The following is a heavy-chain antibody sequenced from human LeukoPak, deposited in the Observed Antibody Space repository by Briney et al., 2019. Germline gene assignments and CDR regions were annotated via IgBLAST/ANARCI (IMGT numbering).Heavy chain of an antibody. V-gene: IGHV3-11*05. J-gene: IGHJ4*02. CDR3: ARDLRDYYDSSGYSLPFAY. CDR1: GFTFSDYY. CDR2: ISSSTGYT. Sequence: GGSLRLSCVASGFTFSDYYMSWIRQAPGKGLEWLSYISSSTGYTNYADSVRGRFTISRDNAKNSLYLQMNSLRAEDTAVYYCARDLRDYYDSSGYSLPFAYWGQGTLVTVSS. D-gene: IGHD3-22*01.